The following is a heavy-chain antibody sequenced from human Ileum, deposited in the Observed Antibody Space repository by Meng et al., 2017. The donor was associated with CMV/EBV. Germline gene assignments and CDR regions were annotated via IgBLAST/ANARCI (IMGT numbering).Heavy chain of an antibody. J-gene: IGHJ4*02. V-gene: IGHV7-4-1*02. CDR3: ARDGLNERYFDY. Sequence: CKASGYNFTSNNLIWVRQAPGQGPGWMGWINTNTGNPTYARDFTGRFVFSLDTSVSTAYLQISGLKAEDTAVYYCARDGLNERYFDYWGQGTLVTVSS. CDR1: GYNFTSNN. CDR2: INTNTGNP.